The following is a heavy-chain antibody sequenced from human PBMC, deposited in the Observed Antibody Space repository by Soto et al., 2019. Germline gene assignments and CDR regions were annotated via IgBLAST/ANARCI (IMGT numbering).Heavy chain of an antibody. Sequence: PSETLSLTCTVSGGSISSYYWSWIRQPAGKGLEWIGRMYTSGSTNYNPSLKSRVTMSVDTSKNQFSLKLSSVTAADMAVYYCARDRVGTRGSGPEYYFDYWGQGTLVTVSS. CDR2: MYTSGST. D-gene: IGHD2-15*01. CDR3: ARDRVGTRGSGPEYYFDY. V-gene: IGHV4-4*07. CDR1: GGSISSYY. J-gene: IGHJ4*02.